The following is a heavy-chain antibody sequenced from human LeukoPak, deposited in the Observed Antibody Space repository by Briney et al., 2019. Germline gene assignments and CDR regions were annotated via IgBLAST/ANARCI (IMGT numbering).Heavy chain of an antibody. CDR1: GFTFSSYA. CDR2: ISYDGSNK. V-gene: IGHV3-30*04. J-gene: IGHJ5*02. CDR3: ASMGGNWFDP. Sequence: QPGGSLRLSCAASGFTFSSYAMHWVRQAPGKGLEWVAVISYDGSNKYYADSVKGRFTVSRDNSKNTLYLQMNSLRAEDTAVYYCASMGGNWFDPWGQGTLVTVSS. D-gene: IGHD2/OR15-2a*01.